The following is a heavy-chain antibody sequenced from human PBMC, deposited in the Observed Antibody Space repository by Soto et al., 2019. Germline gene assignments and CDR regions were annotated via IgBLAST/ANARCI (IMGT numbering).Heavy chain of an antibody. CDR1: GYSFTSYG. CDR2: ISTDNGNT. J-gene: IGHJ6*02. Sequence: QVHLVQSGAEVRKPGASVKVSCKASGYSFTSYGISWVRQAPGQGLEWMGWISTDNGNTNNAHNLQGRVSMTMDPSTSTAYMELWSLGSDVTAVYYCARDVPATSLFFCYYGMDVWGQGPTVTVSS. CDR3: ARDVPATSLFFCYYGMDV. D-gene: IGHD2-21*01. V-gene: IGHV1-18*01.